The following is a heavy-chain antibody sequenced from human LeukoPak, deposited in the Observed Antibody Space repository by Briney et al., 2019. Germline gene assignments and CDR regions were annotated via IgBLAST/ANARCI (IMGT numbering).Heavy chain of an antibody. J-gene: IGHJ4*02. D-gene: IGHD1-1*01. CDR3: ARDQNWLIDY. CDR2: ISTSGNT. Sequence: SETLSLTCTVSGGSITSYYWNWIRQPARERLEWIGRISTSGNTNYNPSLTSRVTMSVDTSKNQLSLRLSSVTAADTAVYYCARDQNWLIDYWGQGTLVTVSS. V-gene: IGHV4-4*07. CDR1: GGSITSYY.